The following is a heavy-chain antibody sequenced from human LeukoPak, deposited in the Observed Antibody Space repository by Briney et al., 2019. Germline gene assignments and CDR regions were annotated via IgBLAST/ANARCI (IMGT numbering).Heavy chain of an antibody. CDR3: AGTYYYDSSGYSFDY. J-gene: IGHJ4*02. D-gene: IGHD3-22*01. V-gene: IGHV5-51*01. CDR1: GYIFTSYW. Sequence: GESLKISCKGSGYIFTSYWIGWVRQMPGKGLEWMGIIYPGDSDTRYSPSFQGQVTISADKSISTAYLQWSSLKASDTAMYYCAGTYYYDSSGYSFDYWGQGTLVTVSS. CDR2: IYPGDSDT.